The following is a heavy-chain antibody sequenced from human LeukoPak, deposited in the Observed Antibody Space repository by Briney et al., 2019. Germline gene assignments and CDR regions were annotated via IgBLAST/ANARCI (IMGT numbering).Heavy chain of an antibody. CDR1: GFTFSRYG. Sequence: GGSLRLSCAASGFTFSRYGMHWVRQAPGKGLEWVAVISYDGSEKYHADSVKGRFTISRDNSKNTLYLQMNSLRVEDTAVYYCAKERPMVRGGSCFDYWGQGTLVTVSS. CDR3: AKERPMVRGGSCFDY. V-gene: IGHV3-30*18. CDR2: ISYDGSEK. D-gene: IGHD3-10*01. J-gene: IGHJ4*02.